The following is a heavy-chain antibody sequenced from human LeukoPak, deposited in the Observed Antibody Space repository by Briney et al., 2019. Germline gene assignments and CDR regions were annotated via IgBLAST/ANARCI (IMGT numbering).Heavy chain of an antibody. J-gene: IGHJ6*02. CDR2: ISWNSGSI. Sequence: PGGSLRLSCAASGFTVSSNYMSWVRQAPGKGLEWVSGISWNSGSIGYADSVKGRFTISRDNAKNSLYLQMNSLRAEDTALYYCAKDMGYSSSSGYYGMDVWGQGTTVTVSS. D-gene: IGHD6-6*01. V-gene: IGHV3-9*01. CDR3: AKDMGYSSSSGYYGMDV. CDR1: GFTVSSNY.